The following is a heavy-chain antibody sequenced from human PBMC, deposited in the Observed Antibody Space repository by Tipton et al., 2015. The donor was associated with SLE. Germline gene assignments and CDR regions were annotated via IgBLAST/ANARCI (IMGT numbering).Heavy chain of an antibody. CDR2: IFHSGSA. V-gene: IGHV4-38-2*01. Sequence: LRLSCAVSGYSISSAYYWGWIRQPPGKGLEWIGSIFHSGSAFYNPSLKSRVTISVDTSKNQFSLKLSSVTAADTAVYYCARGGYYNVFDYWGQGTLVTVSS. D-gene: IGHD3-10*01. CDR1: GYSISSAYY. J-gene: IGHJ4*02. CDR3: ARGGYYNVFDY.